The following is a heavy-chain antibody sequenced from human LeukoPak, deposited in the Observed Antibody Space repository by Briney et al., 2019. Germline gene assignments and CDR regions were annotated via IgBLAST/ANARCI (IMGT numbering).Heavy chain of an antibody. CDR2: ISSSSSYI. J-gene: IGHJ3*02. CDR3: ARTPSSTPRFDI. V-gene: IGHV3-21*01. Sequence: SGGSLRLSCAACGFTFSSYSMNWVRQAPGEGLQWVSSISSSSSYIYYADSVKGRFTISRDNAKNSLYLQMNSLRAEDTAVYYCARTPSSTPRFDIWGQGTMVTVSS. D-gene: IGHD2-2*01. CDR1: GFTFSSYS.